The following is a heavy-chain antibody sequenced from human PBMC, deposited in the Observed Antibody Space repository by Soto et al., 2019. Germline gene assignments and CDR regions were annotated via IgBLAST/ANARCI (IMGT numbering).Heavy chain of an antibody. CDR1: GGSISSGGYS. Sequence: PSETLSLTCAVSGGSISSGGYSWSWIRQPPGKGLEWIGYIYHSGSTYYNPSLKSRVTISVDRSKNQFSLKLSSVTAADTAVYFCGIVDMITFGGITGPNDASDRSGQCTMAIVSS. D-gene: IGHD3-16*01. J-gene: IGHJ3*01. CDR2: IYHSGST. CDR3: GIVDMITFGGITGPNDASDR. V-gene: IGHV4-30-2*01.